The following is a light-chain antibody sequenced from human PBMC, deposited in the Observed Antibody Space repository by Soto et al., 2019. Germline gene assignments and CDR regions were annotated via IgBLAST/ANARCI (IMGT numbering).Light chain of an antibody. CDR2: DTS. CDR3: QQYYGCPLT. CDR1: QGISNN. V-gene: IGKV3-15*01. Sequence: EIVMTQSPATLSVSPGDRATLSCRASQGISNNLAWYQQKPGQAPRLLIYDTSTVSTGIPSRFSGSGSGTELTLTISSMQYEDFAVYYCQQYYGCPLTFGGGTKLEIK. J-gene: IGKJ4*01.